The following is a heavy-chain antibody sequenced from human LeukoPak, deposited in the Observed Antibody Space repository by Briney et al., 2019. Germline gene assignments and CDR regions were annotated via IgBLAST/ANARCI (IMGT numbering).Heavy chain of an antibody. V-gene: IGHV5-51*01. CDR2: IYPGDSDL. J-gene: IGHJ4*02. D-gene: IGHD5-24*01. CDR1: GYSFTSYW. CDR3: ARHEEVASITSFAY. Sequence: GESLKISCKGSGYSFTSYWIGGVRQMPGKGLEWMGIIYPGDSDLRYNPSFQGQVTISADRSISTAYLQWSSLKASDTAMYYCARHEEVASITSFAYWGQGTLVTVSS.